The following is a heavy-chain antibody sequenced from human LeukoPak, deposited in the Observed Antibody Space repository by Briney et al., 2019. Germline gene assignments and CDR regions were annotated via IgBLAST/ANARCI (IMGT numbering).Heavy chain of an antibody. J-gene: IGHJ5*02. CDR3: ARRDSSGWYNWFDP. Sequence: SETLSLTCTVSGGSMSGYYWSWIRQPPGKGLEWIAYIYYSGSTNYNPSLKSRVTISVDTSKNQFSLKLSSVTAADTAIYYCARRDSSGWYNWFDPWGQGTLVTVSS. CDR2: IYYSGST. D-gene: IGHD6-19*01. V-gene: IGHV4-59*08. CDR1: GGSMSGYY.